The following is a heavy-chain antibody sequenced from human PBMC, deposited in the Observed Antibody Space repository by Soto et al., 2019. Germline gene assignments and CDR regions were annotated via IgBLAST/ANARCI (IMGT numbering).Heavy chain of an antibody. J-gene: IGHJ6*02. V-gene: IGHV3-30-3*01. Sequence: QVQLVESGGGVVQPGRSLRLSCVGSGFTFRSYAMHWVRQAPGKGLEWVAVVSFDGNNKYYADSVKGRFSISRDNSKNTLYLQMNRMRVEAKAVDYCSRAQGYGGNALYYHYDLHLWGQGTTVTVSS. CDR1: GFTFRSYA. D-gene: IGHD4-17*01. CDR3: SRAQGYGGNALYYHYDLHL. CDR2: VSFDGNNK.